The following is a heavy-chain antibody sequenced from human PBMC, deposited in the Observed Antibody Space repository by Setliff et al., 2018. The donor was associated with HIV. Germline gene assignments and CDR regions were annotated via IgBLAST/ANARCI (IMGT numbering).Heavy chain of an antibody. CDR3: ARLPVETASSNYYYMDV. CDR1: GYTFTSFY. J-gene: IGHJ6*03. V-gene: IGHV1-46*01. D-gene: IGHD5-18*01. CDR2: INPSGGST. Sequence: ASVKVSCKASGYTFTSFYLHWVRQAPGQGLEWMAIINPSGGSTSYAQKFQGRVTMTSDTSTSTVYMELSSLRSDDTAVYYCARLPVETASSNYYYMDVWGKETTVTVSS.